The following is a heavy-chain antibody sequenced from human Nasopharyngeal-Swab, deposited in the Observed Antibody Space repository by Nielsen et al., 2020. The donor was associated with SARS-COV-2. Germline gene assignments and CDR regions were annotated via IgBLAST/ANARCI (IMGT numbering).Heavy chain of an antibody. D-gene: IGHD4-11*01. CDR2: VNGDGTLI. CDR3: ARDKAAVTVPFTDYYYGMDV. J-gene: IGHJ6*02. CDR1: GFTFITSW. Sequence: GESLKISCVASGFTFITSWMHWVRQTPGEGLVWVARVNGDGTLITYADSVKGRFTVSRDNAKNSLYLQMNSLRAEDTAVYYCARDKAAVTVPFTDYYYGMDVWGQGTTVTVSS. V-gene: IGHV3-74*03.